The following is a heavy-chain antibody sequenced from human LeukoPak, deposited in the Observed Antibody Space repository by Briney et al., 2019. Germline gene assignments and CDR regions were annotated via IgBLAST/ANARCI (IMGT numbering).Heavy chain of an antibody. CDR3: ARDPLADRYSSGWVP. Sequence: GASVKVSCKASGRTFSGYAISWVRQAPGQGLEWMGRIIPILGIANYAQKFQARVTITAHKSTSTAYMKLSSLRSEDTAVYYCARDPLADRYSSGWVPWGQGTLVTVSS. V-gene: IGHV1-69*04. CDR1: GRTFSGYA. D-gene: IGHD6-19*01. J-gene: IGHJ5*02. CDR2: IIPILGIA.